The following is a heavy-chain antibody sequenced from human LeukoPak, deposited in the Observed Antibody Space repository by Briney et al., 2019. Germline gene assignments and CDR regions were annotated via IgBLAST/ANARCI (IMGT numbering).Heavy chain of an antibody. D-gene: IGHD5-24*01. CDR2: IYYSGST. CDR1: GGSISSYY. J-gene: IGHJ4*02. CDR3: AGGDGYNSVDY. V-gene: IGHV4-59*01. Sequence: SETLSLTCTVSGGSISSYYWSWIRQPPGKGLEWIGYIYYSGSTNYNPSLKGRVTISVDTSKNQFSLKLSSVTAADTAVYYCAGGDGYNSVDYWGQGTLVTVSS.